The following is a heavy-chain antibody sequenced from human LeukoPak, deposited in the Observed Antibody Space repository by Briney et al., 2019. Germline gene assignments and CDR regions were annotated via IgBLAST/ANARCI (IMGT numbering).Heavy chain of an antibody. V-gene: IGHV1-2*02. CDR2: INPNSGGT. D-gene: IGHD5-18*01. CDR3: ARVGGYGRAFDI. CDR1: GYTFTGHY. Sequence: ASVKVSCKASGYTFTGHYMHWVRQAPGQGLEWMGWINPNSGGTNYAQKFQGRVTMTRDTSISTAYMELSRLRSDDTAVYYCARVGGYGRAFDIWGQGTMVTVSS. J-gene: IGHJ3*02.